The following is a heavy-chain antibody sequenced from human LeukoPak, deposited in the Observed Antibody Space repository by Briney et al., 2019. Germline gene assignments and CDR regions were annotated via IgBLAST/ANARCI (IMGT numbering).Heavy chain of an antibody. CDR2: LNSDGSST. J-gene: IGHJ4*02. Sequence: GGSLRLSCAASGFTFSSYWMHWVRQAPGKGLVWVSRLNSDGSSTGYADSVKGRFTISRDNAKNTLYLQMNSLRAEDTAVYYCVRDLRYCTSTSCYDPCFDYWGQGTLVAVSS. D-gene: IGHD2-2*01. CDR1: GFTFSSYW. V-gene: IGHV3-74*01. CDR3: VRDLRYCTSTSCYDPCFDY.